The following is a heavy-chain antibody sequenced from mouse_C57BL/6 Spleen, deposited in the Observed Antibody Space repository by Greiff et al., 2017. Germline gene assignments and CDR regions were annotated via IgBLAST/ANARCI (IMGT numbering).Heavy chain of an antibody. CDR1: GYTFTDYE. D-gene: IGHD1-1*01. CDR3: TRKEITTGGY. CDR2: IDPETGGT. Sequence: VKLMESGAELVRPGASVTLSCKASGYTFTDYEMHWVKQTPVHGLEWIGAIDPETGGTAYNQKFKGKAILTADKSSSTAYMELRSLTSEDSAVYYCTRKEITTGGYWGQGTTLTVSS. V-gene: IGHV1-15*01. J-gene: IGHJ2*01.